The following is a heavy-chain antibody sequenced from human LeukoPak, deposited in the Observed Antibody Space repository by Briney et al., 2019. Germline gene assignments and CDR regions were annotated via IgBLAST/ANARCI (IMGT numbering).Heavy chain of an antibody. D-gene: IGHD2-8*01. J-gene: IGHJ4*02. Sequence: GGSLRLSCAASGFTFDDYGMSWVRQAPGKGLEWMGIIYPGDSDTRYSPSFQGQVTISADKSISTAYLQWSSLKASDTAMYSCASRNCTNGVCYQDYWGQGTLVTVSS. V-gene: IGHV5-51*01. CDR3: ASRNCTNGVCYQDY. CDR2: IYPGDSDT. CDR1: GFTFDDYG.